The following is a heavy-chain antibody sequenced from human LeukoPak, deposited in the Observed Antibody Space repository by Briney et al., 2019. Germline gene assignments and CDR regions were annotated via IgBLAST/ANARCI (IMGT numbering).Heavy chain of an antibody. CDR3: AKAASKRTDYGDYAFYYYMDV. Sequence: GGSLRLSCAASGFTFSSYDIHWVRQAPGKGLEWVSSISGGGSNTYYADSVKGRFTISRDNSKNTLYLQMNSLRAEDTAVYYCAKAASKRTDYGDYAFYYYMDVWGKGTTVTISS. D-gene: IGHD4-17*01. J-gene: IGHJ6*03. CDR1: GFTFSSYD. V-gene: IGHV3-NL1*01. CDR2: ISGGGSNT.